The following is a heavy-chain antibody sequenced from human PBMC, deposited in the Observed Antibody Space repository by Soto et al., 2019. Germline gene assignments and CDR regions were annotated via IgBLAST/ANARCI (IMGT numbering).Heavy chain of an antibody. J-gene: IGHJ6*02. Sequence: ASVKVSCKASGYTFTGYYMHWVRQAPGQGLEWMGWINPNSGGTNYAQKFQGRVTMTRDTSISTAYMELSRLRSDDTAVYYCARDLPGWDYYYYGMDVWGQGTTVTVSS. V-gene: IGHV1-2*02. CDR2: INPNSGGT. CDR3: ARDLPGWDYYYYGMDV. CDR1: GYTFTGYY. D-gene: IGHD1-26*01.